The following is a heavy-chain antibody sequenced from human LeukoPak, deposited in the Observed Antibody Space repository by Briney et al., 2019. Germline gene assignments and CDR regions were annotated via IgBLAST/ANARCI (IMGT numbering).Heavy chain of an antibody. Sequence: SQTLSLTCTVSGGSISSGDYYWSWIRQPPGKGLEWIGYIYYSGSTYYNPSLKSRVTISVDTSKNQFSLKLSSVTAADTAVYYCARAGGGYCSSTSCYAYRHWGQGTLVTVPS. CDR2: IYYSGST. J-gene: IGHJ1*01. D-gene: IGHD2-2*03. CDR3: ARAGGGYCSSTSCYAYRH. CDR1: GGSISSGDYY. V-gene: IGHV4-30-4*01.